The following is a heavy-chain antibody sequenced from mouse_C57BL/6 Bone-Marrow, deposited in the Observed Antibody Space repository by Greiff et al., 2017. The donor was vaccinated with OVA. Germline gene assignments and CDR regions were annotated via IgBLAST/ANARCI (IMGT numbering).Heavy chain of an antibody. V-gene: IGHV1-55*01. J-gene: IGHJ2*01. CDR3: ARGDDDRDY. Sequence: VQLQQPGAELVKPGASVKMSCKASGYTFTSYWITWVKQRPGQGLAWVGDIYPGSGSTNYNEKFKSKATLTVDTSSSTAYMQLSSLTSEDSAVYYCARGDDDRDYWGQGTTLTVSS. D-gene: IGHD2-4*01. CDR2: IYPGSGST. CDR1: GYTFTSYW.